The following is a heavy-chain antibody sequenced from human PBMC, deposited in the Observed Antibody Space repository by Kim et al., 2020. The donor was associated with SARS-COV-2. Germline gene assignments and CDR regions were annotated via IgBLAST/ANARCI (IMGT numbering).Heavy chain of an antibody. CDR3: ASDSVRHFDY. V-gene: IGHV6-1*01. CDR2: N. Sequence: NDSAVSVKSRITLNPDTSQRKFYLQLTSVTPEDTAVYYCASDSVRHFDYWGQGTLVTVSS. J-gene: IGHJ4*02. D-gene: IGHD6-6*01.